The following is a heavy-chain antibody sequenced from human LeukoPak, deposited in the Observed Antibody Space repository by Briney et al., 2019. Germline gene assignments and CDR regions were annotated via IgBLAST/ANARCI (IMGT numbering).Heavy chain of an antibody. CDR2: ISGSGGST. V-gene: IGHV3-23*01. J-gene: IGHJ4*02. CDR1: GFTFSSYA. Sequence: GGSLRLSCAASGFTFSSYAMSWVRQAPGKGLEWVSAISGSGGSTYYAASVKGRFTISRDNSKNTLYLQMNSLRAEDTAVYYCAKGYQSSTSCYGDWGQGTLVTVSS. D-gene: IGHD2-2*01. CDR3: AKGYQSSTSCYGD.